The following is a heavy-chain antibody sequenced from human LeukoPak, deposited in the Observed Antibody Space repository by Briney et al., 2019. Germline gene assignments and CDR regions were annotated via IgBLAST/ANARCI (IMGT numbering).Heavy chain of an antibody. CDR1: GFTSSSYW. CDR3: ARDYKGYYDSSGHLGY. J-gene: IGHJ4*02. D-gene: IGHD3-22*01. V-gene: IGHV3-7*01. Sequence: GGSLRLSCAASGFTSSSYWMSWVRQAPGKGLEWVANIKQDGSEKYYVDSVKGRFTISRDNAKNSLYLQMNNLRAEDTAVYYCARDYKGYYDSSGHLGYWGQGTLVTVSS. CDR2: IKQDGSEK.